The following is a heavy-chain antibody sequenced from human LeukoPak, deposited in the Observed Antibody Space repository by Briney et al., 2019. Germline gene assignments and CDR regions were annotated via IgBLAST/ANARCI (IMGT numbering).Heavy chain of an antibody. J-gene: IGHJ4*02. CDR3: ANVYGSGSSFGDY. V-gene: IGHV3-30*18. D-gene: IGHD3-10*01. Sequence: GGSLRLSCAASGFTFSSYGMHWVRQAPGKGLEWVAVISYDGSNKYYADSVKGRFTISRDNSKNTLYLQMNSLRAEDTAVYYCANVYGSGSSFGDYWGQGTLVTVSS. CDR2: ISYDGSNK. CDR1: GFTFSSYG.